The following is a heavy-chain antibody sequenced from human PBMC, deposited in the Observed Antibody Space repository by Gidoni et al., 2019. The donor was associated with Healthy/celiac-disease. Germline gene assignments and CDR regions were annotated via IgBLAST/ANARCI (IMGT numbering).Heavy chain of an antibody. CDR1: GGSISSSSYY. V-gene: IGHV4-39*01. J-gene: IGHJ4*02. CDR3: ARLWAAYYDFWSGYYKGSANYYFDY. Sequence: QLQLQESGPGLVKPSETLSLTCTVSGGSISSSSYYWGCIRQPPGKGLECIGSIYYSGSTYYNPSLKSLVTISVDTSKNQFSLKLSSVTAADTAVYYCARLWAAYYDFWSGYYKGSANYYFDYWGQGTLVTVSS. D-gene: IGHD3-3*01. CDR2: IYYSGST.